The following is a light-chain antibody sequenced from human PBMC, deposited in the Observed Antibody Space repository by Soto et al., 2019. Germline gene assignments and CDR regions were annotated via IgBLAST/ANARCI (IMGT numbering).Light chain of an antibody. CDR1: SSNIGSNY. J-gene: IGLJ2*01. Sequence: QSVLTQPPSASGTPGQRVTISCSGSSSNIGSNYVYWYQQLPGTAPKLLIYRNNQRPSGVPDRFSGSKSGTSASLAISGLRSEHEADFYCAAWDVSLSGVVFGGGTKRTVL. V-gene: IGLV1-47*01. CDR3: AAWDVSLSGVV. CDR2: RNN.